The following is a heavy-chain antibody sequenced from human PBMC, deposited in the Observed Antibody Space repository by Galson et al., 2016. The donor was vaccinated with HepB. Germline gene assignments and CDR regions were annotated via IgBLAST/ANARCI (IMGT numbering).Heavy chain of an antibody. CDR3: ARESRRFSVTTSTYYYYGLDV. J-gene: IGHJ6*02. CDR2: IYHTGST. V-gene: IGHV4-4*02. CDR1: GDSINNNHW. Sequence: SETLSLTCAVSGDSINNNHWWNWVRQFPGKGLEWIGEIYHTGSTTYNPSLQSRVAMSLDKSKNEFSLSLKSVAAADTATHYCARESRRFSVTTSTYYYYGLDVWGQGTTVAVSS. D-gene: IGHD4-17*01.